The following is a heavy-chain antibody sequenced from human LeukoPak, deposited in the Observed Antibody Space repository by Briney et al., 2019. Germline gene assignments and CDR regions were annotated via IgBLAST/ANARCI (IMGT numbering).Heavy chain of an antibody. Sequence: SQTLSPTCTASGGYINSGGCYWTWIRQYPGKGLEWIGNVYYRGDTYYNPSLESRVTISVDTSSNQFSLKLTFVTAADTAVYYCARTIWYGESPYHFDSWSPGSLVTVSS. CDR1: GGYINSGGCY. V-gene: IGHV4-31*03. J-gene: IGHJ4*02. D-gene: IGHD3-10*01. CDR2: VYYRGDT. CDR3: ARTIWYGESPYHFDS.